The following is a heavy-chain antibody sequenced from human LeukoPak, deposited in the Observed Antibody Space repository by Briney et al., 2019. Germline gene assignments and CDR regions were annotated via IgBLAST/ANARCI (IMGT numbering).Heavy chain of an antibody. CDR2: IYYSGST. J-gene: IGHJ4*02. D-gene: IGHD5-24*01. V-gene: IGHV4-31*03. Sequence: PSQTLSLTCTVSGGSISSGGYYWSWIRQHPGKGLEWIGYIYYSGSTYYNPSLKSRVTISVDTSKNQFSLKLSSVTAADTAVYYCARRDRWLHHYDYWGQGTLVTVSS. CDR1: GGSISSGGYY. CDR3: ARRDRWLHHYDY.